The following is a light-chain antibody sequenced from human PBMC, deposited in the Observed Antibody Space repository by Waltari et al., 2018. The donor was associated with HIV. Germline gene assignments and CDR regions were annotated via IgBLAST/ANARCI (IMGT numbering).Light chain of an antibody. J-gene: IGLJ3*02. V-gene: IGLV2-23*01. Sequence: QSALTQPASVSGSPWQSITISCNATEVDIGYLTFLSWYPQFPGRAPPLIIYGGSIRSSRVSHRFSASNSGKTASLTISGLQTADEAIYYCCAYVGTLTPAFGGGTQLTVL. CDR3: CAYVGTLTPA. CDR1: EVDIGYLTF. CDR2: GGS.